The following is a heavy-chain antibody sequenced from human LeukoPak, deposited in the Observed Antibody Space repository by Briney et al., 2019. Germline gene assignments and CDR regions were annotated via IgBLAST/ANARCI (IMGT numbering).Heavy chain of an antibody. CDR1: GFTFSGYG. Sequence: GGSLRLSCAASGFTFSGYGMSWVRQAPGKGLKWVSAISGSGGSTYYADSVKGRITISRDNSTNTLYLQMNSLRAEDTAVYYCAKGVGYCSGGSCQQFDYWGQGTLVTVSS. D-gene: IGHD2-15*01. V-gene: IGHV3-23*01. CDR3: AKGVGYCSGGSCQQFDY. J-gene: IGHJ4*02. CDR2: ISGSGGST.